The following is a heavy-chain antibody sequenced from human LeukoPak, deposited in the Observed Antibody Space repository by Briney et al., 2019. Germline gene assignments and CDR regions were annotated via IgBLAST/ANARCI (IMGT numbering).Heavy chain of an antibody. CDR3: ARTMSSWSFDY. V-gene: IGHV1-69*05. CDR1: GGTFSSYA. D-gene: IGHD6-13*01. CDR2: IIPIFGTA. Sequence: GASAKVSCKASGGTFSSYAISWVRQAPGQGLEWMGRIIPIFGTANYAQKFQGRVTITTDESTSTAYMELSSLRSEDTAVYYCARTMSSWSFDYWGQGTLVTVSS. J-gene: IGHJ4*02.